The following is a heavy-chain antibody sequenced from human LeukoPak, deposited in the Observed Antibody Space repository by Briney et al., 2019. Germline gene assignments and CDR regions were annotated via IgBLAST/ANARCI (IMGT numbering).Heavy chain of an antibody. CDR3: SKGGRWDYYDSSH. D-gene: IGHD3-22*01. J-gene: IGHJ3*01. CDR2: ISGSGGST. Sequence: PGGSLRLSCTASGFTFSSYAINWVRLAPGKGLEWVSSISGSGGSTFYYADSVKGQFTVSRDNSKNTVYLQMNSLRADDTAVYYCSKGGRWDYYDSSHWGQGTMVIVSS. V-gene: IGHV3-23*01. CDR1: GFTFSSYA.